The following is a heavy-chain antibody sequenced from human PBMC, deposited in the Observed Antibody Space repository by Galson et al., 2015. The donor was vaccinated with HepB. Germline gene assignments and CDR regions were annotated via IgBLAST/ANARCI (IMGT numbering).Heavy chain of an antibody. V-gene: IGHV5-51*03. CDR2: IYPGDSDT. Sequence: QSGAEVKEPGESLKISCLGSGYTFSDYWIGWVRQMPGKGLEWMGIIYPGDSDTRYSPSFQGRVTISADKSISTAYLQWSSLKASDTAMYYCARWRGGVVMVAATGRGFDYWGQGTLVTVSS. J-gene: IGHJ4*02. CDR1: GYTFSDYW. D-gene: IGHD2-15*01. CDR3: ARWRGGVVMVAATGRGFDY.